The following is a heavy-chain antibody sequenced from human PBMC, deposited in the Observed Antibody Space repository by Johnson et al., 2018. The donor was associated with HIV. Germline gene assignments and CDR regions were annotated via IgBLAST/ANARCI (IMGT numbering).Heavy chain of an antibody. V-gene: IGHV3-33*06. D-gene: IGHD3-22*01. CDR2: IWYDGSNK. Sequence: QMQLVESGGGVVQPGRSLRLSCAASGFTFSSYGMHWVRQAPGKGLEWVAVIWYDGSNKYYADSVKGRFTISRDNSKNTLYLQMSSLSDEDTAVYYCANSGLRTYYYDTGVHDVFDIWGQGTMVTVSS. CDR1: GFTFSSYG. J-gene: IGHJ3*02. CDR3: ANSGLRTYYYDTGVHDVFDI.